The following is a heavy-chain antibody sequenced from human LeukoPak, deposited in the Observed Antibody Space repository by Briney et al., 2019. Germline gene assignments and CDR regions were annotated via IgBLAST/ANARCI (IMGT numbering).Heavy chain of an antibody. CDR3: ARGPRGLSIAARRPAEYFQH. V-gene: IGHV6-1*01. Sequence: SQTLSLTCAISGDSVSSNSAAWNWIRQSPSRGLEWLGRTYYRSKWYNDYAVSVKSRITINPDTSKNQFSLQLNSVTPEDTAVYYCARGPRGLSIAARRPAEYFQHWGQGTLVTVSS. D-gene: IGHD6-6*01. CDR1: GDSVSSNSAA. J-gene: IGHJ1*01. CDR2: TYYRSKWYN.